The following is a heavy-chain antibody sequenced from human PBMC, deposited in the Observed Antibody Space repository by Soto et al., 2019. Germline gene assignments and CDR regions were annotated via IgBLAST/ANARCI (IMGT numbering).Heavy chain of an antibody. D-gene: IGHD3-10*01. V-gene: IGHV5-10-1*01. CDR2: IDPSDSYT. CDR1: GYSFTSYW. Sequence: GESLKISCKGSGYSFTSYWISWVRQMPGKGLEWMGRIDPSDSYTNYSPSFQGHVTISADKSISTAYLQWSSLKASDTAIYYCARPPRPGGNYYGMDVWGQGTTVTVSS. J-gene: IGHJ6*02. CDR3: ARPPRPGGNYYGMDV.